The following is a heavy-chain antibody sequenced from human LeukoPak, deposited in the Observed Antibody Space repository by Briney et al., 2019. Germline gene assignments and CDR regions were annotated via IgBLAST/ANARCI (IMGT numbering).Heavy chain of an antibody. D-gene: IGHD4-23*01. CDR1: GYTFTSYD. J-gene: IGHJ4*02. V-gene: IGHV1-8*01. Sequence: ASVKVSCKASGYTFTSYDINWVRQATGQGPEWMGWMNPNSGNTGYAQKFQGRVTMTTDTSTSTAYMELRSLRSDDTAVYYCARRGGNLIDDYWGQGTLVTVSS. CDR2: MNPNSGNT. CDR3: ARRGGNLIDDY.